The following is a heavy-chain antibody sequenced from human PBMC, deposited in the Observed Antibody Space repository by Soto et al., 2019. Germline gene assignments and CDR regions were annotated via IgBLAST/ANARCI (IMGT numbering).Heavy chain of an antibody. CDR3: ATKITVPQGDY. CDR2: IWHDGSIK. CDR1: GFTFSRYD. D-gene: IGHD1-20*01. Sequence: VQLVESGGGVVQPGRSLRLPCAASGFTFSRYDMHWVRQAPGKGLERVAVIWHDGSIKYYADSVKGRFTISRDNSKNTLYLQMNSLRAEDTAVYYCATKITVPQGDYWGQGTLVTVSS. V-gene: IGHV3-33*03. J-gene: IGHJ4*02.